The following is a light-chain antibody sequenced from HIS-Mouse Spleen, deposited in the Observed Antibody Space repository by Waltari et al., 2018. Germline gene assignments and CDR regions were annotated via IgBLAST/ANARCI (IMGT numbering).Light chain of an antibody. Sequence: QSVLTQPPSASGTPGQRVTISCSGSSSNIGSNTVNWYQQLPGTAPKLLIYSNNQRPSGVPGRFPGSKSGTSASLAISGLQSEDEADYYCAAWDDSLNGNYVFGTGTKVTVL. V-gene: IGLV1-44*01. CDR3: AAWDDSLNGNYV. J-gene: IGLJ1*01. CDR1: SSNIGSNT. CDR2: SNN.